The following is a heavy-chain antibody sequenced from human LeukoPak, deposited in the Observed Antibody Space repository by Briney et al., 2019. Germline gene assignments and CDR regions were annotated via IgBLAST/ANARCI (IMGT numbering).Heavy chain of an antibody. CDR2: ISYDGSNK. Sequence: GGSLRLSCAASGFTFNSYGMHWVRQAPGKGLEWVAVISYDGSNKYYADSVKGRFTISRDNSKNRLYLQMNSLRAEDTAVYYCAKDSGCSSTSCPVGLAASEGYYYYMDVWGKGTTVTVSS. D-gene: IGHD2-2*01. V-gene: IGHV3-30*18. CDR1: GFTFNSYG. J-gene: IGHJ6*03. CDR3: AKDSGCSSTSCPVGLAASEGYYYYMDV.